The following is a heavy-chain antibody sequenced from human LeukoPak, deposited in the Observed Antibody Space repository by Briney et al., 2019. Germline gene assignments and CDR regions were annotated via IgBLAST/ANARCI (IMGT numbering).Heavy chain of an antibody. CDR3: ARDHGGNDDYYFDY. D-gene: IGHD4-23*01. J-gene: IGHJ4*02. V-gene: IGHV4-30-4*01. CDR1: GGSISSGDYY. CDR2: IYYSGST. Sequence: PSETLSLTCTVSGGSISSGDYYWSWLRQPPGKGLEWIGYIYYSGSTYYNPSLKSRVIISRDTSKNQFSLKLNSVTAADTAVYYCARDHGGNDDYYFDYWGQGTLVTVSS.